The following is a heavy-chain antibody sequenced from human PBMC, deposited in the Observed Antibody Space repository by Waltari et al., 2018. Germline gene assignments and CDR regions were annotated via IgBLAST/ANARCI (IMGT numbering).Heavy chain of an antibody. CDR2: ISGSGGSK. J-gene: IGHJ4*02. CDR1: GFTFSSYA. D-gene: IGHD3-22*01. CDR3: AKEGYYDSSGDGIDY. V-gene: IGHV3-23*01. Sequence: EVQLLESGGGLVQPGGSLRLSCAASGFTFSSYAMSWVRQAPGKGLEWVSGISGSGGSKYYADSVKGRFTISRDNSKNTLYLQMNSLRAEDTAVYYCAKEGYYDSSGDGIDYWGQGTLVTVSS.